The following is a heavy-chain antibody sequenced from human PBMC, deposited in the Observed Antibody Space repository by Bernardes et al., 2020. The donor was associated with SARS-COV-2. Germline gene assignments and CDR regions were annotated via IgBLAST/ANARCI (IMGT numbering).Heavy chain of an antibody. CDR3: ARDVIGGTLDY. D-gene: IGHD2-15*01. V-gene: IGHV4-61*08. CDR1: GSSVSSGGYY. CDR2: IYYNGNT. J-gene: IGHJ4*02. Sequence: LSLTCTVSGSSVSSGGYYWSWIRQPPGKGLELVGFIYYNGNTNYNPSLKSRVTISVDTSKNQLSLKLTSVTAADTAVYYCARDVIGGTLDYWGQGTPVTVSS.